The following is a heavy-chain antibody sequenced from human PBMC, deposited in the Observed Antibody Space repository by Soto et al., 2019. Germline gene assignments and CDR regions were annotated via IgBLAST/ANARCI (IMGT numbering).Heavy chain of an antibody. CDR1: GYTFTGYY. CDR2: INPNSGGT. Sequence: ASVKVSCKASGYTFTGYYMHWVRQAPGQGLEWMGWINPNSGGTNYAQKFQGWVTMTRDTSTSTAYMELSSLRSEDTAVYYCATADTAIALYYYYYGMDVWGQGTTVTVSS. CDR3: ATADTAIALYYYYYGMDV. V-gene: IGHV1-2*04. D-gene: IGHD5-18*01. J-gene: IGHJ6*02.